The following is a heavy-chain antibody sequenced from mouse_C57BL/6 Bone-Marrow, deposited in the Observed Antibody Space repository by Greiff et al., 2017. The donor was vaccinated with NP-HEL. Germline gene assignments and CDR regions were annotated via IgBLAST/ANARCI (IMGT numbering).Heavy chain of an antibody. CDR3: AREKGYLDY. V-gene: IGHV1-50*01. Sequence: QVQLQQPGAELVKPGASVKLSCKASGYTFTSYWMHWVKQRPGQGLEWIGEIDPSDSCTNYNHKFKGQATLTVDTSTSTAYMQLSSLTSEDSAVYYCAREKGYLDYWGQGTALTVSA. CDR2: IDPSDSCT. CDR1: GYTFTSYW. J-gene: IGHJ2*01.